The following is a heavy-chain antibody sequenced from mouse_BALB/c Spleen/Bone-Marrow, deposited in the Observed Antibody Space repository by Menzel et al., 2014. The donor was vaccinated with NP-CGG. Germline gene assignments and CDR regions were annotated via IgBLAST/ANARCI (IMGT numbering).Heavy chain of an antibody. D-gene: IGHD1-1*01. CDR2: IEPSDSYT. CDR3: ARGRTTVVSDY. J-gene: IGHJ2*02. V-gene: IGHV1-69*02. CDR1: GYTFTNYW. Sequence: VQRVESGAEVVKPRASVKVSCKASGYTFTNYWMQWVKQRPGQGLEWIGEIEPSDSYTNYNQDFKGKATLTVDKSSSTAYMQLSSLTSEDSAVYYCARGRTTVVSDYWGQGTSLTVSS.